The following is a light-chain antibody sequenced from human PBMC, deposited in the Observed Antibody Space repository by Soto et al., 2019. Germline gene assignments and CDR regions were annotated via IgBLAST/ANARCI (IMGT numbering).Light chain of an antibody. J-gene: IGKJ4*01. Sequence: IGMTQSPSSLSASVGDRVTIPGRASHGIRNDLGWYQQKPGKAPKRLIYAASSMQSGVPSRFSGSGSGTDFTLTISRLEPEDFAAYYCQQSYSSPLTFGGGTKVDIK. CDR3: QQSYSSPLT. CDR2: AAS. V-gene: IGKV1-39*01. CDR1: HGIRND.